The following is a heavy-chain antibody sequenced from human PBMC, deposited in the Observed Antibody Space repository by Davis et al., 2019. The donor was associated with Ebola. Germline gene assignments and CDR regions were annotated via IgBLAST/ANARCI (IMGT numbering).Heavy chain of an antibody. CDR2: TYYSSKWYY. CDR1: GDSVSSAG. J-gene: IGHJ6*04. D-gene: IGHD5-18*01. V-gene: IGHV6-1*01. CDR3: ARGWLRGGLDI. Sequence: HSQTLSLTCAISGDSVSSAGWNWIRQSPSRGLEWLGRTYYSSKWYYHYAVSVKSRITINPDTSKNQFSLQLNSVTPEDTALYYCARGWLRGGLDIWGEGTTVNVSS.